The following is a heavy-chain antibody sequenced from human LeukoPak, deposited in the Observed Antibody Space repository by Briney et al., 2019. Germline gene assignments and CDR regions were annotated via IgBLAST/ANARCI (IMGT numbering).Heavy chain of an antibody. Sequence: SETLSLTCTVSGGSISSYYWSWIRQPPGKGLEWIGYIYYSGSTNYNPSLKSRVTISVDTSKNQFSLKLSSVTAADTAVYYCARSTRITMVRGVIGWFDPWGQETLVTVSS. CDR1: GGSISSYY. V-gene: IGHV4-59*08. J-gene: IGHJ5*02. CDR3: ARSTRITMVRGVIGWFDP. CDR2: IYYSGST. D-gene: IGHD3-10*01.